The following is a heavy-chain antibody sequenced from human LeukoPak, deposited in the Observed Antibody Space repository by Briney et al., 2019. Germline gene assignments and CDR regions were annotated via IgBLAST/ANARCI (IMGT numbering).Heavy chain of an antibody. J-gene: IGHJ4*02. V-gene: IGHV4-59*08. CDR1: GGSISSYY. CDR2: IYYSGST. CDR3: TRGGELMNY. Sequence: SETLSLTCTVSGGSISSYYWSWIRQPPGKGLEWIGYIYYSGSTNYNPSLKSRVTISIDASKNQFSLKLTSVTAADTAVYYCTRGGELMNYWGQGTLVTVSS. D-gene: IGHD1-26*01.